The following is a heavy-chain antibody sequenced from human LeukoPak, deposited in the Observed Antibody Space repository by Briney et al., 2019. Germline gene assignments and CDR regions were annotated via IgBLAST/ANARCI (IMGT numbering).Heavy chain of an antibody. CDR3: AREYRYYDSGGLLILLDY. CDR2: INHSGST. Sequence: SETLSLTCAVYGGSFSGYYWSWIRQPPGKGLEWIGEINHSGSTNYNPSLKSRVTISVDTSKNQFSLKLSSVTAADTAVYYCAREYRYYDSGGLLILLDYWGQGTLVTVSS. D-gene: IGHD3-22*01. V-gene: IGHV4-34*01. CDR1: GGSFSGYY. J-gene: IGHJ4*02.